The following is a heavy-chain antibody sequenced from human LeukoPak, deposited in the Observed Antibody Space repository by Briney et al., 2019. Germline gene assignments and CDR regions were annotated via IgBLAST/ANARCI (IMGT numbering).Heavy chain of an antibody. D-gene: IGHD2-2*01. CDR2: ISSTSSTI. V-gene: IGHV3-48*01. J-gene: IGHJ6*03. CDR3: ARGRCSSTSCYPYYYYMDV. Sequence: GGSLRLSCAASGFTFSSSSMNWVRQAPGKGLEWVSYISSTSSTIYYADSVKGRFTISRDNAKNSLYLQMNSLRAEDTAVYYCARGRCSSTSCYPYYYYMDVWGKGTTVTVSS. CDR1: GFTFSSSS.